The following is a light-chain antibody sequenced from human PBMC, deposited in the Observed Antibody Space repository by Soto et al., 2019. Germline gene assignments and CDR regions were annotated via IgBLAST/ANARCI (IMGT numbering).Light chain of an antibody. CDR1: QSVSSY. CDR2: DAS. CDR3: QQCSNGPVT. J-gene: IGKJ2*01. V-gene: IGKV3-11*01. Sequence: EIVLTQSPATLSLSPGERATLSCRASQSVSSYLAWYQKKPGQAPRLLIYDASNRATGIPARFSGSWSGTDFTLTSSSLVLEDLAVYYCQQCSNGPVTFGQGTNLEIK.